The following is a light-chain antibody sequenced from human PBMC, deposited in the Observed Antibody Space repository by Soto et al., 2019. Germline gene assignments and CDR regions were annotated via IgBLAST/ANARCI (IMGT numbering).Light chain of an antibody. Sequence: QSALTQPASVSGSPGQSITISCTGTSSDVGGYNYVSWYQHHPGKAPKLKIYDVNNRPSGVSHRFSGSKSGNTASLTISGLQAEDEADYYCSSYTGSSTLLVFGGGTKLTVL. CDR2: DVN. CDR1: SSDVGGYNY. V-gene: IGLV2-14*03. CDR3: SSYTGSSTLLV. J-gene: IGLJ2*01.